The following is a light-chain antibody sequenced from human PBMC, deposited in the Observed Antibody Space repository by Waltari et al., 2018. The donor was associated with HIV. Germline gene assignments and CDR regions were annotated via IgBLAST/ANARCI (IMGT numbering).Light chain of an antibody. Sequence: SFVVAQPPSVSVAPGMTANITCGADNIAYKSVHWYQQKQGQAPVLVIHYDSGRPSGIPERFSGSKSGNTATLTISRVEAGEEADYYCQVCDSNSDPQRVFGGGTKLTVL. V-gene: IGLV3-21*04. J-gene: IGLJ3*02. CDR1: NIAYKS. CDR2: YDS. CDR3: QVCDSNSDPQRV.